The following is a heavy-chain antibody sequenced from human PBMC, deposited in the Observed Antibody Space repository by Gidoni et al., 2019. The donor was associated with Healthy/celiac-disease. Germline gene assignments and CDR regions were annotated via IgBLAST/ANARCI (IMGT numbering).Heavy chain of an antibody. CDR2: ISWNSGSI. J-gene: IGHJ5*02. D-gene: IGHD2-15*01. Sequence: EVQLVESGGGLVQPGRSLRLSCAASGFTFDAYAMHWVRQAPGKGLEWVSGISWNSGSIGYADSVKGRFTISRDNAKNSLYLQMNSLRAEDTALYYCAKAPVAAPLYNWFDPWGQGTLVTVSS. CDR1: GFTFDAYA. V-gene: IGHV3-9*01. CDR3: AKAPVAAPLYNWFDP.